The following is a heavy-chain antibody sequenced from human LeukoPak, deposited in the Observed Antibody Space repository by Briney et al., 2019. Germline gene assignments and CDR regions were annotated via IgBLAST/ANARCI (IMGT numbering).Heavy chain of an antibody. Sequence: GSLRLSCAASGFTFSSYGMHWVRQAPGKGLEWVAVISYDGSNKYYADSVKGRFTISRDNSKNTLYLQMNSLRAEDTAVYYCAKLWHDYGDYHDYWGQGTLVTVSS. CDR2: ISYDGSNK. CDR3: AKLWHDYGDYHDY. CDR1: GFTFSSYG. D-gene: IGHD4-17*01. J-gene: IGHJ4*02. V-gene: IGHV3-30*18.